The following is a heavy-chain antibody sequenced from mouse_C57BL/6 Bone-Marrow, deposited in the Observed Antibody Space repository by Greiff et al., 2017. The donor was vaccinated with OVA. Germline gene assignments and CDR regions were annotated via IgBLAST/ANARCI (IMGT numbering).Heavy chain of an antibody. D-gene: IGHD2-4*01. CDR3: ARDDDYDVWFAY. CDR2: INPDSTTI. J-gene: IGHJ3*01. CDR1: GIDFSRYW. Sequence: EVKLLESGGGLVQPGGSLKLSCAASGIDFSRYWMSWVRRAPGKGLEWIGEINPDSTTINYAPSLKDKFIISRDNAKNTLYLQMSKVRSEDTALYYCARDDDYDVWFAYWGQGTLVTVSA. V-gene: IGHV4-1*01.